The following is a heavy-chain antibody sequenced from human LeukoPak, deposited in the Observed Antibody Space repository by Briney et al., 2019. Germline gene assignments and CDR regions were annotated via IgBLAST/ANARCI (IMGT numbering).Heavy chain of an antibody. D-gene: IGHD3-22*01. V-gene: IGHV3-23*01. J-gene: IGHJ4*02. CDR3: AKGATTGGYYDSSGYSDY. CDR2: ISGSGGST. Sequence: GGTLRLSCAASGFTFSSYAMSWVRQAPGKGLEWVSAISGSGGSTYYADSVKGRFTISRDNSKNTLYLQMNSLRAEDTAVYYCAKGATTGGYYDSSGYSDYWGQGTLVTVSS. CDR1: GFTFSSYA.